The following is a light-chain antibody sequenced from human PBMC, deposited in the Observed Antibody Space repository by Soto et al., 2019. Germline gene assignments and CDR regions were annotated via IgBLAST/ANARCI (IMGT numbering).Light chain of an antibody. J-gene: IGKJ4*01. Sequence: EIVLTQSPGTLSLSPGEGATLSCRASQSLSIYLAWYQLKPGQTPRLLIYGVSRRATGVPDRFSGSGSGTDFTLTISRLEPEDFALYYCQQYGDSLTFGGGTKVEIK. CDR2: GVS. CDR1: QSLSIY. CDR3: QQYGDSLT. V-gene: IGKV3-20*01.